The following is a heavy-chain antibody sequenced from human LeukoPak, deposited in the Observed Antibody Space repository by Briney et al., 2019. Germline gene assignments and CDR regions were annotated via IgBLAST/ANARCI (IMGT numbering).Heavy chain of an antibody. CDR2: INHSGST. CDR3: ARLPIRHRKDGSSSWDGYYYYYYGMDV. J-gene: IGHJ6*02. Sequence: SETLSLTCAVYGGSFSGYCWSWIRQPPGKGLEWIGEINHSGSTNYNPSLKSRVTTSVDTSKNQFSLKLSSVTAADTAVYYCARLPIRHRKDGSSSWDGYYYYYYGMDVWGQGTTVTVSS. CDR1: GGSFSGYC. D-gene: IGHD6-13*01. V-gene: IGHV4-34*01.